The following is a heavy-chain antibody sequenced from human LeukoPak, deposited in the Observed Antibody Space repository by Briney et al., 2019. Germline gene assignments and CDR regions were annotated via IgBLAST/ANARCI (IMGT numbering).Heavy chain of an antibody. D-gene: IGHD6-19*01. J-gene: IGHJ5*02. Sequence: SETLSLTCTVSGGSISSYYWSWIRQPPGKGLEWIGYIYYSGSTNYNPSLKSRVTISVDTSKNQFSLKLSSVTAADTAVYYCARDFSASSGWYERWGQGTLVTVSS. CDR1: GGSISSYY. V-gene: IGHV4-59*01. CDR2: IYYSGST. CDR3: ARDFSASSGWYER.